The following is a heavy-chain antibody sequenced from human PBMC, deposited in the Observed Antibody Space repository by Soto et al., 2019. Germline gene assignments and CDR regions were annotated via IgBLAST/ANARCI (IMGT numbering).Heavy chain of an antibody. CDR3: ARDIRLGILTGYYGY. Sequence: QVQLVQSGAEVKKPGSSVKVSRKASGGTFSSYAISWVRQAPGQGLEWMGGIIPIFGTANYAQKFQGRVTITADESTSTAYMELSSLRSEDTAVYYCARDIRLGILTGYYGYWGQGTLVTVSS. CDR1: GGTFSSYA. V-gene: IGHV1-69*01. CDR2: IIPIFGTA. D-gene: IGHD3-9*01. J-gene: IGHJ4*02.